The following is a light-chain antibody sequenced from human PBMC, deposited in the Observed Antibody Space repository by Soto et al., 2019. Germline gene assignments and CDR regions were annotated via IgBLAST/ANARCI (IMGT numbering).Light chain of an antibody. V-gene: IGKV1-39*01. Sequence: DIQMTQSPSSLSASVGDRVTITCRASQSISSYLNWYQQKPGKAPKLQIYAASGLQSGVPTRFSGSGAGTDFTLTIGSLQPEDFATYYCQQSYSTLWTFGQGTKVEIK. CDR1: QSISSY. CDR3: QQSYSTLWT. CDR2: AAS. J-gene: IGKJ1*01.